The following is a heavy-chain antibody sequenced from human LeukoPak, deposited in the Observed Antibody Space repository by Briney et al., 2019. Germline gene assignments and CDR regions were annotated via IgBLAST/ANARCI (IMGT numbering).Heavy chain of an antibody. CDR3: AKDIRVWFGELTLFDY. V-gene: IGHV3-23*01. J-gene: IGHJ4*02. CDR1: GFTFSSYG. D-gene: IGHD3-10*01. CDR2: ISGSGGST. Sequence: PGGSLRLSCAASGFTFSSYGMSWVRQAPGKGLEWVSAISGSGGSTYYADSVKGRFTISRDNSKNTLYLQMNSLRAEDTAVYYCAKDIRVWFGELTLFDYWGQGTLVTVSS.